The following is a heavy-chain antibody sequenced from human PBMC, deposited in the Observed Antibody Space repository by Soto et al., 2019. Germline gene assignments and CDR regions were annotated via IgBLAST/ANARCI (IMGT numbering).Heavy chain of an antibody. D-gene: IGHD3-22*01. V-gene: IGHV3-30*18. Sequence: GGSLRLSCAASGFTFSSYGMHWVRQAPGKGLEWVAVISYDGSNKYYADSVKGRFTISRDNSKNTLYLQMNSLRAEDTAVYYCAKGDVRTYYYDSSGVYWGQGTLVTVSS. CDR1: GFTFSSYG. J-gene: IGHJ4*02. CDR3: AKGDVRTYYYDSSGVY. CDR2: ISYDGSNK.